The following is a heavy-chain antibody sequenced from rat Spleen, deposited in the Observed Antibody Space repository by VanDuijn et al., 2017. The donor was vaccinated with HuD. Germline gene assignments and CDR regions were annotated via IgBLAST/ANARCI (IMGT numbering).Heavy chain of an antibody. Sequence: EVQLVESGGGLVQPGRSLKLSCAASGFTFSDYYMAWVRQAPTKGLEWVATISYDGSSTYYRDSVKGRFTIYRDNAKSTLYLQMDSLRSEETATYYCARSTYDYYDYWGQGVMLTVSS. J-gene: IGHJ2*01. CDR2: ISYDGSST. V-gene: IGHV5-29*01. D-gene: IGHD2-1*01. CDR3: ARSTYDYYDY. CDR1: GFTFSDYY.